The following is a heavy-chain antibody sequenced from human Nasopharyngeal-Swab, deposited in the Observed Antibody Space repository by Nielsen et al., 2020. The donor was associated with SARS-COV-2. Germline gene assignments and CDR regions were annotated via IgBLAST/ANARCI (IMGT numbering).Heavy chain of an antibody. CDR3: ARGAIGRDRRSYYYYGMDV. CDR2: INPSGGST. D-gene: IGHD2-21*02. Sequence: ASVKVSCKASGYTFTSYYMHWVRQAPGQGLEWMGIINPSGGSTSYAQKFQGRVTMTRDTSTSTVYMELRSLRSDDTAVYYCARGAIGRDRRSYYYYGMDVWGQGTTVTVSS. V-gene: IGHV1-46*01. CDR1: GYTFTSYY. J-gene: IGHJ6*02.